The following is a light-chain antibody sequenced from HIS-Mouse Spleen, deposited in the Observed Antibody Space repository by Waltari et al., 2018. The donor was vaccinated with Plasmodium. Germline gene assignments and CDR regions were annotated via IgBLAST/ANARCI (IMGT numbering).Light chain of an antibody. V-gene: IGLV3-1*01. CDR1: KLGDKY. CDR3: QGWDSSTVV. CDR2: QDS. J-gene: IGLJ2*01. Sequence: SYELTQPPSVSVSPGQTASITCSGDKLGDKYACWYQQKPGQSPVLVIYQDSKRPSGILERFSGSNAGNTATLTISGTQAMDEADYYCQGWDSSTVVFGGGTKLTVL.